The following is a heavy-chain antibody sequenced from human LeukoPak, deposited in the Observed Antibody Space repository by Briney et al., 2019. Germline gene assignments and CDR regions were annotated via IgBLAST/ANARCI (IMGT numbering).Heavy chain of an antibody. D-gene: IGHD6-19*01. CDR3: ARDRPSSGWYVFDY. CDR1: GFTFSSYW. CDR2: IKQDGSEK. Sequence: GGSLRLSCAASGFTFSSYWMSWVRQAPGKGLEWVANIKQDGSEKYYVDSVKGRFTISRDNAKNSLYLQMNSLRAEDTAVYYCARDRPSSGWYVFDYWGQGTLVTVSS. V-gene: IGHV3-7*01. J-gene: IGHJ4*02.